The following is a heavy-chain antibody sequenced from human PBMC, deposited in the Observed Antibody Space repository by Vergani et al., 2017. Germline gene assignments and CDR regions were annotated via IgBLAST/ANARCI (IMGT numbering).Heavy chain of an antibody. J-gene: IGHJ3*02. CDR1: GFTFIMHA. Sequence: EVQLLESGGDFVQPGGSLRLSCAASGFTFIMHAMSWVRQAPGKGLEWVSTLSASDRRTHYADSVKGRFTISRDISKNTLFLHMNSLRPEDTAVYYCAKVGRSEVAGTFGAFDIWGHGTMVTVSS. V-gene: IGHV3-23*01. D-gene: IGHD6-19*01. CDR2: LSASDRRT. CDR3: AKVGRSEVAGTFGAFDI.